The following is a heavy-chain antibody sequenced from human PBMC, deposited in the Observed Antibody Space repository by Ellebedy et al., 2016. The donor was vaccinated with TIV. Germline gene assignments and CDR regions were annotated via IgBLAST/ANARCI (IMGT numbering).Heavy chain of an antibody. CDR1: GGSISSYD. CDR3: ARDRRGSYDY. D-gene: IGHD3-10*01. V-gene: IGHV4-59*01. Sequence: MPSETLSLTCTVSGGSISSYDWSWIRQPPGQRLEWIGYIDYSGNTRTSPSLRSRVTISIDTSINQFPLKLTSVTAADTAVYYCARDRRGSYDYWGQGTLITVSS. CDR2: IDYSGNT. J-gene: IGHJ4*02.